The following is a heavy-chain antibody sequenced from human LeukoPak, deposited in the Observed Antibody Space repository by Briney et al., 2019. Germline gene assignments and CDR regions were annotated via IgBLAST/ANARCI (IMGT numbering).Heavy chain of an antibody. J-gene: IGHJ4*02. CDR2: IIPIFGTA. V-gene: IGHV1-69*01. CDR1: GGTFSSYA. CDR3: ARDDPSYCSSTSCGKADY. Sequence: GASVKVSCKASGGTFSSYAISWVRQAPGQGLEWMGGIIPIFGTANYAQKFQGRVTITADESTSTAYMELSSLRSEDTAVYYCARDDPSYCSSTSCGKADYWGQGTLVTVSS. D-gene: IGHD2-2*01.